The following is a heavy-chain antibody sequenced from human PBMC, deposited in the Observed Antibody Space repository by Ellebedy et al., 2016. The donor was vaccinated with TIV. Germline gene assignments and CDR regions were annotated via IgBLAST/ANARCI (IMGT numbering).Heavy chain of an antibody. CDR3: ARYCCGVPNWFDP. D-gene: IGHD2-21*01. CDR2: IYYSGST. Sequence: GSLRLXCTVSGGSISSKSHYWGWIRQPPGKGLEWIGSIYYSGSTNYNPSLKSRVTISVDTSKNQFSLKLTSVTAADTAVYYCARYCCGVPNWFDPWGQGSLVTVPS. CDR1: GGSISSKSHY. J-gene: IGHJ5*02. V-gene: IGHV4-39*01.